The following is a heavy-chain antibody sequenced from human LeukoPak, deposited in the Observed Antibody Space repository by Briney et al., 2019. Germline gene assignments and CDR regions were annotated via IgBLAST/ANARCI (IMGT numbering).Heavy chain of an antibody. V-gene: IGHV4-39*01. CDR1: GASISSTTYY. D-gene: IGHD6-19*01. CDR2: IYYSGST. J-gene: IGHJ3*02. CDR3: ARHKYSSGWPPEGAFDI. Sequence: SETLSLTCTVSGASISSTTYYWGWIRRPPGKGLEGIAGIYYSGSTYYNPSLKSRVTISVDTSKNQFSLKLSSVTAADTAVYYCARHKYSSGWPPEGAFDIWGQGTMVTVSS.